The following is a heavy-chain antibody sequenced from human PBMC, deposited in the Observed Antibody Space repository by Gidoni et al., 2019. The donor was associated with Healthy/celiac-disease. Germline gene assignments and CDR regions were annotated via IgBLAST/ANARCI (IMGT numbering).Heavy chain of an antibody. CDR1: GTTFSSYS. Sequence: EVQLVESGGGLVKPGGSLRLSCAAYGTTFSSYSMNWVRQAPGKGLEWVSSISGLIIYIFSPHSFKSRFTLSRDNAKTSLYLQMNSLRAADTAVYYFASYYDSSGYYSKTRDFYFYYWGQGTLVTVSS. CDR2: ISGLIIYI. V-gene: IGHV3-21*01. CDR3: ASYYDSSGYYSKTRDFYFYY. J-gene: IGHJ4*02. D-gene: IGHD3-22*01.